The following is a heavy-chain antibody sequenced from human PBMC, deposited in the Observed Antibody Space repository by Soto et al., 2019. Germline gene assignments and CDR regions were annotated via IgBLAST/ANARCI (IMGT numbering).Heavy chain of an antibody. CDR3: ARDEIVGATSRDYFDY. CDR2: INPNNGGA. CDR1: GYTFSGYY. V-gene: IGHV1-2*02. D-gene: IGHD1-26*01. Sequence: ASVKVSCKASGYTFSGYYLHWVRQAPGQGLEWMGWINPNNGGAIYAQKFRGSVTVTRDTSISTVYLELSRLRSDDSAVYYCARDEIVGATSRDYFDYWGQGALVIVSS. J-gene: IGHJ4*02.